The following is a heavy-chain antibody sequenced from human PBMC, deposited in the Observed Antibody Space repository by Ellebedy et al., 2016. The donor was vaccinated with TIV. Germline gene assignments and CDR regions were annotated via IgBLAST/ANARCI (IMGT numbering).Heavy chain of an antibody. J-gene: IGHJ3*02. CDR1: GLAFSVYN. Sequence: GESLKISCAASGLAFSVYNMNWVRQAPGKGLEWVSYINPYSTAVYYADPVKGRFTISRDNAKNSLYLQMNSLRAEDTAVYYCAGAFDIWGQGTMVTVSS. CDR3: AGAFDI. V-gene: IGHV3-48*04. CDR2: INPYSTAV.